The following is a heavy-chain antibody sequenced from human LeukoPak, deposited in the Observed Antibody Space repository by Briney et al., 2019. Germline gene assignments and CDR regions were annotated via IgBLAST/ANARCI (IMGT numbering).Heavy chain of an antibody. CDR3: ARDGYYYGSSGYYYPED. CDR1: GGSISSGSYY. V-gene: IGHV4-61*02. CDR2: IYTSGST. Sequence: PSETLSLTCTVSGGSISSGSYYWSWIRQPAGKGLEWLGRIYTSGSTNYNPSLKSRVTISVDTSKNQFSLKLSSVTAADTAVYYCARDGYYYGSSGYYYPEDWGQGTLVTVSS. D-gene: IGHD3-22*01. J-gene: IGHJ4*02.